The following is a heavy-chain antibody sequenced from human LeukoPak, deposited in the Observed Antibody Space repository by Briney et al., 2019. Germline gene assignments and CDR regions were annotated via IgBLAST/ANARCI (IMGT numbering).Heavy chain of an antibody. Sequence: SETLSLTCTVSGGSFSSYYWTWIRQPPGKGLEWIGYIDHGGSTNYNPSLRSRVSISSDTSKIQFSLELTSVTAADTAVYYCARVGGFLGYCSGGSCYYPTGFDYWGQGTLVTVSS. D-gene: IGHD2-15*01. J-gene: IGHJ4*02. CDR2: IDHGGST. CDR3: ARVGGFLGYCSGGSCYYPTGFDY. V-gene: IGHV4-59*12. CDR1: GGSFSSYY.